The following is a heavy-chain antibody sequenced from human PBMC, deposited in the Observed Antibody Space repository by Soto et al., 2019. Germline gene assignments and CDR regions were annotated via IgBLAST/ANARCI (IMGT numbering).Heavy chain of an antibody. J-gene: IGHJ4*02. V-gene: IGHV1-8*01. Sequence: QVQLVQSGAEVKKPGASVKVSCKASGYTFTTYDINWVRQATGQRLEWVGWMNPQSGYTGFAQKFQGRVSMTRDTSINPAYMELSSLRSEDTAVYYCVRVFGSIDYWGQGTLVTVSS. CDR2: MNPQSGYT. CDR1: GYTFTTYD. CDR3: VRVFGSIDY. D-gene: IGHD3-10*02.